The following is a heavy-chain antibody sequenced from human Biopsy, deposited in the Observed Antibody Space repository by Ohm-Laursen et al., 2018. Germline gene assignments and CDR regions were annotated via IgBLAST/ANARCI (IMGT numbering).Heavy chain of an antibody. V-gene: IGHV3-66*01. Sequence: SLRLSCAASKFTVRTNSMSWVRLAPGKGLEWVSVIYAGATTYYPDSVKGRFTISRDNSRNTVYLQMDSLRGEDTAVYFCARGSGSGFYFDQWGQGTKVTVSP. CDR1: KFTVRTNS. J-gene: IGHJ4*02. CDR3: ARGSGSGFYFDQ. D-gene: IGHD2-15*01. CDR2: IYAGATT.